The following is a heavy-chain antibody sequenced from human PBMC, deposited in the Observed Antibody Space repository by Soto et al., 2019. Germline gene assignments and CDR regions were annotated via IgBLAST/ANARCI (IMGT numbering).Heavy chain of an antibody. V-gene: IGHV1-69*13. CDR2: IIPIFGTA. Sequence: SVKVSCKASGGTFSSYAISWVRQAPGQGLEWMGGIIPIFGTANYAQKFQGRVTITADESTSTAYMELSSLGSEDTAVSYCARAKGSSYNSLFDYWGQGTLVTVSS. J-gene: IGHJ4*02. D-gene: IGHD6-13*01. CDR3: ARAKGSSYNSLFDY. CDR1: GGTFSSYA.